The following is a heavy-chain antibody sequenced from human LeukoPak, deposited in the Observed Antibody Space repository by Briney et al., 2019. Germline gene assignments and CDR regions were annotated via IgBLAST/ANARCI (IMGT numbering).Heavy chain of an antibody. J-gene: IGHJ4*02. D-gene: IGHD1-26*01. CDR1: GFTFNTYA. CDR3: AKSATVGIKAPFDC. CDR2: ISHDGTRQ. Sequence: QPGRSLRLSCAASGFTFNTYAMHWVRQAPGKGLEWVAVISHDGTRQYYADSVKGRLTISRDNSKNTLYLQMSSLRAEDTAVYYCAKSATVGIKAPFDCWGQGALVTVSS. V-gene: IGHV3-30-3*02.